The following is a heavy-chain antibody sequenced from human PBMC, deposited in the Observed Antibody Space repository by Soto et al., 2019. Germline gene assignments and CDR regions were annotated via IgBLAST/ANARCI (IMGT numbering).Heavy chain of an antibody. Sequence: QVQLVQSGAEVKKPGSSVKLSCKASGGTFSSYTISWVRQAPGQGLEWMGRIIPILGIANYAQKFQGRVTITADKSTSTAYMDLSSLRSEDTAVYYCASEMTTVTTAYYYYGMDVWGQGTTVTVSS. CDR2: IIPILGIA. V-gene: IGHV1-69*02. J-gene: IGHJ6*02. CDR1: GGTFSSYT. D-gene: IGHD4-17*01. CDR3: ASEMTTVTTAYYYYGMDV.